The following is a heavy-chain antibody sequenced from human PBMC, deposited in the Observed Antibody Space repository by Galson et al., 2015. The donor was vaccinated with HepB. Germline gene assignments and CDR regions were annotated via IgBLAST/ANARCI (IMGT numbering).Heavy chain of an antibody. CDR2: IYGGGRT. D-gene: IGHD6-13*01. Sequence: SLRLSCAASGFTVSNNYMSWVRQAPGKGLEWVSLIYGGGRTSYADSVKGRFTISRDNSENTVHLQMHSLRAEDTAVYYCARDLSSSWDPHYYYGMDVWGQGTTVTVSS. CDR1: GFTVSNNY. J-gene: IGHJ6*02. CDR3: ARDLSSSWDPHYYYGMDV. V-gene: IGHV3-66*01.